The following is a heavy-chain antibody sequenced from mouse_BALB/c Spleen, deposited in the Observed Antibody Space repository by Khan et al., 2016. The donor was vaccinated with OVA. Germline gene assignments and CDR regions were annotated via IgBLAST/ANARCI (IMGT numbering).Heavy chain of an antibody. J-gene: IGHJ2*01. CDR3: ATSYFYGYYFDY. V-gene: IGHV5-17*02. Sequence: EVELVESGGGLVQPGGSRKLSCAASGFTFSSYGMHWVSQAPEKGLEWVAYISGDSNTIYYADTVKGRFTISRDNPKNTLYRLLTSLISGDTAMYYCATSYFYGYYFDYWGPGTTLTVSS. CDR1: GFTFSSYG. CDR2: ISGDSNTI. D-gene: IGHD1-1*01.